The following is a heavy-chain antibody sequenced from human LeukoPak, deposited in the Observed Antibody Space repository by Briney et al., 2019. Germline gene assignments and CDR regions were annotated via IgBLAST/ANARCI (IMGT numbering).Heavy chain of an antibody. CDR2: IYSGGST. D-gene: IGHD3-22*01. CDR3: ARDRWLALDY. CDR1: GFTVSSNY. V-gene: IGHV3-66*02. J-gene: IGHJ4*02. Sequence: GGSLRLSCAASGFTVSSNYMSWVRQAPGKGLEWVSVIYSGGSTYYADSVTCRFPISRDNSKNTLYLQMNSLRAEDTAVYYCARDRWLALDYWGQGTLVTVSS.